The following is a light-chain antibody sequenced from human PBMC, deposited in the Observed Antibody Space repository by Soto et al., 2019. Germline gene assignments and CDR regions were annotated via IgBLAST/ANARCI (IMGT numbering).Light chain of an antibody. J-gene: IGKJ2*01. CDR3: QQYNNWPFT. V-gene: IGKV3-15*01. CDR2: GAS. CDR1: QSVGSS. Sequence: EKVMTQSPATLSVSPGERATLSCRASQSVGSSLAWYPQKPGQAPRLRIYGASTRATGIPASFSGSGSGTECTLTISSLQSEDFAVYYCQQYNNWPFTFGQGTKVEIK.